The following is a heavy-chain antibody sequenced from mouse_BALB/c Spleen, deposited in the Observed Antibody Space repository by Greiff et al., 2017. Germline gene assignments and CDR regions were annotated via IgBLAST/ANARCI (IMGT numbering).Heavy chain of an antibody. J-gene: IGHJ2*01. CDR2: ISSGGST. D-gene: IGHD1-1*01. Sequence: DVKLVESGGGLVKPGGSLKLSCAASGFTFSSYAMSWVRQTPEKRLEWVASISSGGSTYYPDSVKGRFTISRDNARNILYLQMSSLRSEDTAMYYCARGRGFYYYGSSPPFDYWGQGTTLTVSS. V-gene: IGHV5-6-5*01. CDR1: GFTFSSYA. CDR3: ARGRGFYYYGSSPPFDY.